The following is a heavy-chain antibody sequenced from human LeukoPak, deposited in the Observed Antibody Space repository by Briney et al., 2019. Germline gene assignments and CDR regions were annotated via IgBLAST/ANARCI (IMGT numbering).Heavy chain of an antibody. CDR1: GGSISSGGYY. CDR3: ARGSYHFFDY. Sequence: PSQTLSLTCSVSGGSISSGGYYWSWLRQHPGKGLEWVGDIYYSGSTYYNASPKSRVNISVDTSKKQFSLKLSSVTAADTAVYYCARGSYHFFDYWGQGTLVTVSS. D-gene: IGHD1-26*01. J-gene: IGHJ4*02. V-gene: IGHV4-31*03. CDR2: IYYSGST.